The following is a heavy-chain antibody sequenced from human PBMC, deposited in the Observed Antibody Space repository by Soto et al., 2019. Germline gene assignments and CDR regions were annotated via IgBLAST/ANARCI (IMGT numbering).Heavy chain of an antibody. CDR1: GYTFTSYG. V-gene: IGHV1-18*01. Sequence: QVQLVQSGAEVKKPGASVKVSCKASGYTFTSYGISWVRQAPGQGLEWMGWISAYNGNTNYAQKLQGRVTMTTDTSTSPPSMELRGLRSDDRAVYYCARDKSVAVASLGGYWGQGTLVTVSS. D-gene: IGHD5-12*01. CDR2: ISAYNGNT. CDR3: ARDKSVAVASLGGY. J-gene: IGHJ4*02.